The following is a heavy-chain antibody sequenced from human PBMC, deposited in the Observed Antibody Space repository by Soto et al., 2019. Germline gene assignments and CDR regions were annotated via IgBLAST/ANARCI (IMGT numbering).Heavy chain of an antibody. CDR2: ISYDGSNK. V-gene: IGHV3-30-3*01. Sequence: GGSLRLSCAASGFTFSSYAMHWVRPAPGKGLEWVAVISYDGSNKYYADSVKGRFTISRDNSKNTLYLQMNSLRAEDTAVYYCARGREYYDFWSGYSTFDYWGQGTLVTVSS. CDR1: GFTFSSYA. CDR3: ARGREYYDFWSGYSTFDY. D-gene: IGHD3-3*01. J-gene: IGHJ4*02.